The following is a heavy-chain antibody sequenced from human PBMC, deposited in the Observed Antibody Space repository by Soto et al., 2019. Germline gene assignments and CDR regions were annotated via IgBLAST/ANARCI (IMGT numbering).Heavy chain of an antibody. J-gene: IGHJ5*02. CDR3: ASGGVSGGFDP. V-gene: IGHV1-69*13. CDR1: GGTFSSYA. Sequence: SVKVSCKASGGTFSSYAISWVRRAPGQGLEWMGGIIPIFGTANYAQKFQGRVTITADESTSTAYMELRSLRSDDTAVYYCASGGVSGGFDPWGQGTLVTVSS. D-gene: IGHD3-16*01. CDR2: IIPIFGTA.